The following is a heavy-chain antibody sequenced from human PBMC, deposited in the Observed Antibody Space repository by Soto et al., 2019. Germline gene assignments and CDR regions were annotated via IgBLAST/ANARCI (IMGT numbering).Heavy chain of an antibody. J-gene: IGHJ6*02. Sequence: SETLSLTCAVSGGSISSSNWWSWVRQPPGKGLEWIGEIYHSGSTNYNPSLKSRVTISVDKSKNQFSLKLSSVTAADTAVYYCARFGSGVYATYGMDVWGQGTTVTVSS. CDR3: ARFGSGVYATYGMDV. V-gene: IGHV4-4*02. CDR2: IYHSGST. CDR1: GGSISSSNW. D-gene: IGHD2-8*01.